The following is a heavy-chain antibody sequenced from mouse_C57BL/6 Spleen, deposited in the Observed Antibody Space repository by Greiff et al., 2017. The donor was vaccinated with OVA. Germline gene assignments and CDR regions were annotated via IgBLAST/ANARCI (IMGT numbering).Heavy chain of an antibody. CDR3: ANELTFFDY. CDR2: INPNNGGT. CDR1: GYTFTDYY. V-gene: IGHV1-26*01. D-gene: IGHD1-3*01. J-gene: IGHJ2*01. Sequence: VQLQQSGPELVKPGASVKISCKASGYTFTDYYMNWVKQSHGKSLEWIGDINPNNGGTSYNQKFKGKATLTVDKSSSTAYMELRSLTSEDSAVYYCANELTFFDYWGQGTTLTVSS.